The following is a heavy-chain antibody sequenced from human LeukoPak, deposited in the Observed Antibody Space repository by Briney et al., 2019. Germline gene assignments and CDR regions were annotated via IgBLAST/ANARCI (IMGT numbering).Heavy chain of an antibody. CDR2: ISISKGNT. CDR1: GYTFTNYG. Sequence: GASVKVSCKGSGYTFTNYGISGVRQAPGQGLEWMGWISISKGNTIHGQKLLDRVTMTRDTSTNTAYMELRSLRSGDTAGYYCARYKRYALDCWGQGTMVTVSS. CDR3: ARYKRYALDC. V-gene: IGHV1-18*01. J-gene: IGHJ3*01. D-gene: IGHD2-2*01.